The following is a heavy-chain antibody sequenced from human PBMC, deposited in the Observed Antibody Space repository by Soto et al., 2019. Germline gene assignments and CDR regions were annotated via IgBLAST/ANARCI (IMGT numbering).Heavy chain of an antibody. CDR3: AREGDCSGGSCYSGLHS. CDR2: IKHDGGET. V-gene: IGHV3-7*01. CDR1: GFTFSNFW. Sequence: GGSLRLSCAASGFTFSNFWMSWVRQAPGKGLEWVANIKHDGGETYDVDSVKGRFTISRDNAKNSLYLQMYSLRAEDKGVYYCAREGDCSGGSCYSGLHSWGQGTRVTVSS. J-gene: IGHJ5*02. D-gene: IGHD2-15*01.